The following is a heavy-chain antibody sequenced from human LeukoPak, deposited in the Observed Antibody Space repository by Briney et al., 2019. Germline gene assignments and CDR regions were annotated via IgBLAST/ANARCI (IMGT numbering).Heavy chain of an antibody. Sequence: SETLSLTCAVYGGSSSGYYWSWIRQPPGKGLEWIGEINHSGSTNYNPPLKSRVTISVDTSKNQFSLKLSSVTAADTAVYYCARGRGAAAGIGVRSWFDPWGQGTLVTVSS. D-gene: IGHD6-13*01. CDR1: GGSSSGYY. V-gene: IGHV4-34*01. J-gene: IGHJ5*02. CDR2: INHSGST. CDR3: ARGRGAAAGIGVRSWFDP.